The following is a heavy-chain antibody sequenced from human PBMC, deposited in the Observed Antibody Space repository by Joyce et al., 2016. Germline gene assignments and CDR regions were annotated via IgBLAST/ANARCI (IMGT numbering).Heavy chain of an antibody. CDR2: FEREDAQI. V-gene: IGHV1-24*01. D-gene: IGHD3-3*01. J-gene: IGHJ4*02. CDR1: GYSLSRLS. CDR3: ETLPVTDDFWNEYYFHY. Sequence: QVQLVQSGAEVKKPGGSVKVSCKVSGYSLSRLSIHWVRQAPGKGVEWMGGFEREDAQIRYAQRFQGRVTMTEDTSTDTAYMELTSLRSEDTAVYYCETLPVTDDFWNEYYFHYWGQGTLVTVSS.